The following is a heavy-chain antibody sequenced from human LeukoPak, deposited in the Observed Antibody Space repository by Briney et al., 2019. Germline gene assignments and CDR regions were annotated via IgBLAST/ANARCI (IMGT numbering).Heavy chain of an antibody. V-gene: IGHV1-69*04. CDR1: GGTFSSYA. CDR2: IIPILGIA. CDR3: ARGGITMIGDWFDP. D-gene: IGHD3-22*01. J-gene: IGHJ5*02. Sequence: SVKVSCKASGGTFSSYAISWVRQAPGQGLEWMGRIIPILGIANYAQKFQGRVTITADKSTSTAYMELSSLRSEDTAVYYCARGGITMIGDWFDPWGQGTLVTVSS.